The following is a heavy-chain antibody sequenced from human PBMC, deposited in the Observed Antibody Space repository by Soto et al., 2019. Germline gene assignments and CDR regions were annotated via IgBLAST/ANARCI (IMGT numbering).Heavy chain of an antibody. J-gene: IGHJ4*02. CDR3: ARDLYPLAYYFDY. V-gene: IGHV1-18*01. CDR2: ISGHNGNT. CDR1: GYTFTNHG. Sequence: QVQLVQSGAEVKKPGASVKVSCKASGYTFTNHGLSWVRQAPGQGIEWLGWISGHNGNTKYAQRLQGRGTMTTDTSTSTAYMELRSLKSDDTAVYYCARDLYPLAYYFDYWGQGTLVTVSS.